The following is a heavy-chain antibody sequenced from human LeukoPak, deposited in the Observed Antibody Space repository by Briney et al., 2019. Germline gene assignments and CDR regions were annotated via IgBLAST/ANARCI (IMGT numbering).Heavy chain of an antibody. V-gene: IGHV3-21*01. CDR1: GFTFSSYS. CDR2: ISSSSSYI. J-gene: IGHJ6*02. D-gene: IGHD3-16*01. Sequence: VGSLRLSSAASGFTFSSYSMNCVRQAPGKGLEWVSSISSSSSYIYYADSVKGRFTISRDNAKNSLYLQMNSLRAEDTAVYYCARDWGYYYYYGMDVWGQGTTVTVSS. CDR3: ARDWGYYYYYGMDV.